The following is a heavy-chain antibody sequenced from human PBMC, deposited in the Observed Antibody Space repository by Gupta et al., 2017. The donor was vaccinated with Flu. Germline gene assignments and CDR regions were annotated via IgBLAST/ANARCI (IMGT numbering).Heavy chain of an antibody. Sequence: SWIRQPPGKGLEWIGEINHSGSTNYNPSLKSRVTISVDTSKNQFSLKLSSVTAADTAVYYCARAWDYGDGYKDPEFDYWGQGTLVTVSS. J-gene: IGHJ4*02. V-gene: IGHV4-34*01. CDR3: ARAWDYGDGYKDPEFDY. D-gene: IGHD5-24*01. CDR2: INHSGST.